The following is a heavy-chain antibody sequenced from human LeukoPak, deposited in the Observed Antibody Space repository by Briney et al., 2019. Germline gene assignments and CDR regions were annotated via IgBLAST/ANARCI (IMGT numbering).Heavy chain of an antibody. CDR2: ISYDGSNK. V-gene: IGHV3-30*18. CDR1: GFTFSSYG. Sequence: EGSLRLSCAASGFTFSSYGMHWVRQAPGKGLEWVAVISYDGSNKYYADSVKGRFTISRDNSKNTLYLQMNSLRAEDTAVYYCAKPGHYDSSGYLDYWGQGTLVTVSS. J-gene: IGHJ4*02. D-gene: IGHD3-22*01. CDR3: AKPGHYDSSGYLDY.